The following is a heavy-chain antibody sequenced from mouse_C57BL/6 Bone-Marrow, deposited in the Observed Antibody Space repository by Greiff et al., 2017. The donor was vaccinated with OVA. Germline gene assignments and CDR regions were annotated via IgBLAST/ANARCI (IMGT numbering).Heavy chain of an antibody. CDR3: ARSTYYGSSHWYFDV. CDR1: GYTFTDYY. Sequence: VKLMESGAELVRPGASVKLSCKASGYTFTDYYINWVKQRPGQGLEWIARIYPGSGNTYYNEKFKGKATLTAEKSSSTAYMQLSSLTSEDSAVYFCARSTYYGSSHWYFDVWGTGTTVTVSS. CDR2: IYPGSGNT. D-gene: IGHD1-1*01. J-gene: IGHJ1*03. V-gene: IGHV1-76*01.